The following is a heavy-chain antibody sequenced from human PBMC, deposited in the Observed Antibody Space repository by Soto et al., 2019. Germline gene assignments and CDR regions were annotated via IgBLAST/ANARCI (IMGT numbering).Heavy chain of an antibody. J-gene: IGHJ5*02. CDR1: GGSFSGYY. Sequence: LSRTCAVSGGSFSGYYWSWIRQPPGKGLEWIGEINHSGSTNYNPSLKSRVTISVDTSKNQFSLKLSSVTAADTAVYYCARGADYGSGSHYPDPWGQGTLVTVSS. V-gene: IGHV4-34*01. D-gene: IGHD3-10*01. CDR3: ARGADYGSGSHYPDP. CDR2: INHSGST.